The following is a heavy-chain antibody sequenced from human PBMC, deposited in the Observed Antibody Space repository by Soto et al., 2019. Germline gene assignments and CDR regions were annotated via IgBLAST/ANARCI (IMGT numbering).Heavy chain of an antibody. D-gene: IGHD2-15*01. CDR1: RYTFTSYA. J-gene: IGHJ4*02. Sequence: SVKVSSKASRYTFTSYARHWVRQAPGQRLEWMGWINAGNSDTTYSQKFQGRVTITSDTSASTAYMELTSLTSEDTAVYYCARHGVDCSGSSCRFSNFDNWGRGTLVTVSS. V-gene: IGHV1-3*01. CDR3: ARHGVDCSGSSCRFSNFDN. CDR2: INAGNSDT.